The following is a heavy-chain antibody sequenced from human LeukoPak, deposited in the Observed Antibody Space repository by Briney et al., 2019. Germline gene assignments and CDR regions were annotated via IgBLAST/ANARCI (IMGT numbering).Heavy chain of an antibody. CDR1: GFTFSSYA. D-gene: IGHD1-26*01. CDR3: ATDQKYTGTYFSPRY. Sequence: GGSLRLSCAASGFTFSSYAMNWVRQAPGKGLEWVSAVSGSGGSTYYADSVKGRFTISRDNSQNTLYLRMNSLRADDTAVYYCATDQKYTGTYFSPRYWGQGTLVTVSS. CDR2: VSGSGGST. J-gene: IGHJ4*02. V-gene: IGHV3-23*01.